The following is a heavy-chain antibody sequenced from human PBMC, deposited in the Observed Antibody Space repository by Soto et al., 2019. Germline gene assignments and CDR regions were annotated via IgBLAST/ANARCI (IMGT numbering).Heavy chain of an antibody. J-gene: IGHJ6*02. D-gene: IGHD3-10*01. Sequence: QVQLVQSGAEVKKPGSSVKVSCKASEGTFSSYTISWVRQAPGQGLEWMGRIIPILGIANYAQKFQGRVTITADKSTSTAYMELSSLRSEDTAVYYCARAYYGSGRNGYYGMDVWGQGTTVTVSS. CDR1: EGTFSSYT. CDR3: ARAYYGSGRNGYYGMDV. V-gene: IGHV1-69*02. CDR2: IIPILGIA.